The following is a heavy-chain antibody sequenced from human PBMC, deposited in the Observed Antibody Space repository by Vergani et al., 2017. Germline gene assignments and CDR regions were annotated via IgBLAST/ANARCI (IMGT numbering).Heavy chain of an antibody. V-gene: IGHV1-69*13. CDR2: IIPIFGTA. CDR3: EREVFDFWSGYYTLYYWYFDL. Sequence: QVQLVQSGAEVKKPGASVKVSCKVSGYTLTELSMHWVRQAPGKGLEWRGRIIPIFGTANYAQKFQGRVTITADASTSTAYMELSSLRSEDTAVYYCEREVFDFWSGYYTLYYWYFDLWGRGTLVTVSS. D-gene: IGHD3-3*01. J-gene: IGHJ2*01. CDR1: GYTLTELS.